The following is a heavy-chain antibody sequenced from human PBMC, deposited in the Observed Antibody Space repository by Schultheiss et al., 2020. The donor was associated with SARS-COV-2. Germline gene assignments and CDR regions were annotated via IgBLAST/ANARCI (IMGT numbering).Heavy chain of an antibody. CDR3: AKGRVAGPDY. D-gene: IGHD6-19*01. V-gene: IGHV3-23*01. CDR1: GFTFSSYA. Sequence: GGSLRLSCAASGFTFSSYAMHWVRQAPGKGLEYVSAISGSGGSTYYADSVKGRFTISRDNSKNTLYLQMNSLRAEDTAVYYCAKGRVAGPDYWGQGTLVTVSS. J-gene: IGHJ4*02. CDR2: ISGSGGST.